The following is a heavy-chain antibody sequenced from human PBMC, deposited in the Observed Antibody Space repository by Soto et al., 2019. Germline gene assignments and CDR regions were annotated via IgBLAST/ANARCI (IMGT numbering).Heavy chain of an antibody. J-gene: IGHJ4*02. D-gene: IGHD3-22*01. CDR3: ARHYYDSSGYYSFDY. CDR2: IYYSGST. Sequence: SETLSLTCTVSGGSISSYYWSWIRQPPGKGLEWIGYIYYSGSTNYNPSLKSRVTISVDTSKNQFSLKLSSMTAADTAVYYCARHYYDSSGYYSFDYWGQGTLVTVSS. CDR1: GGSISSYY. V-gene: IGHV4-59*08.